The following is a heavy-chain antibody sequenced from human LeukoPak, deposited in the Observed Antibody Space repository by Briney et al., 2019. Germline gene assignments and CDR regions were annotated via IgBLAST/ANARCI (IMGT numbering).Heavy chain of an antibody. CDR2: IYYSGST. J-gene: IGHJ4*02. D-gene: IGHD6-19*01. CDR3: ARGDIAVAGNFYFDY. Sequence: SETLSLTCTVSGGSISSYYWSWLRQPPGKGLEWIGYIYYSGSTNYNPSLKSRVTISVDTSKNQFSLKLSSVTAADTAVYYCARGDIAVAGNFYFDYWGQGTLVTVSS. CDR1: GGSISSYY. V-gene: IGHV4-59*08.